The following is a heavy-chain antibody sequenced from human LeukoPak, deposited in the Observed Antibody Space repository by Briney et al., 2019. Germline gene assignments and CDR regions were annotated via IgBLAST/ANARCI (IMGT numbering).Heavy chain of an antibody. CDR2: IYYSGST. J-gene: IGHJ4*02. CDR3: ARDKGSSWYYFDY. V-gene: IGHV4-59*01. Sequence: PSETLSLTCTVSGGCISSYYWSWIRQPPGKGLEWIGYIYYSGSTNYNPSLKSRVTISVDTSKNQFSLKLSSVTAADTAVYYCARDKGSSWYYFDYWGQGTLVTVSS. CDR1: GGCISSYY. D-gene: IGHD6-13*01.